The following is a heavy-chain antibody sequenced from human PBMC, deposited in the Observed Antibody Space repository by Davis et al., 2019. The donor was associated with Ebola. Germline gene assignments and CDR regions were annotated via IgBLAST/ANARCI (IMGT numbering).Heavy chain of an antibody. Sequence: ASVKVSCKASGYTFTSYYMHWVRQAPGQGLEWMGIINPSGGSTSYAQKFQGRVTMTRDTSTSTVYMELSSLRSEDTAVYYCAREGPVYEVNRDAFDIWGQGTMVTVSS. J-gene: IGHJ3*02. CDR2: INPSGGST. CDR3: AREGPVYEVNRDAFDI. V-gene: IGHV1-46*01. CDR1: GYTFTSYY. D-gene: IGHD1-14*01.